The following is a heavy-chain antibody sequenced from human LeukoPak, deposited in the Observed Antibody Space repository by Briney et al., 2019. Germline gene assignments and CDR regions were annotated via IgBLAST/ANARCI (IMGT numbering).Heavy chain of an antibody. Sequence: PGGSLRLSCAASGFTFSSYGMHWVRQAPGKGLEWVAVIWYGGSNKYYADSVKGRFTISRDNSKNTLYLQMNSLRAEDTAVYYCAKTGGGRYSGSYPHYFDYWGQGTLVTVSS. CDR1: GFTFSSYG. V-gene: IGHV3-33*06. J-gene: IGHJ4*02. D-gene: IGHD1-26*01. CDR2: IWYGGSNK. CDR3: AKTGGGRYSGSYPHYFDY.